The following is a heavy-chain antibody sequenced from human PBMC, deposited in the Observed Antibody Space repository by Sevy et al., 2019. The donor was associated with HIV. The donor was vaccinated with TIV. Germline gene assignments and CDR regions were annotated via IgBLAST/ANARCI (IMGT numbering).Heavy chain of an antibody. Sequence: SETLSLTCTVSGGSISSSSYYWGWIRQPPGKGLEWIGSIYYSRSTYYNPSLKSRVTISVDTSKNQFSLKLSSVTAADTAVYYCARHAILRYCSSTSCPPSYYYYYGMDVWGQGTTVTVSS. CDR3: ARHAILRYCSSTSCPPSYYYYYGMDV. J-gene: IGHJ6*02. V-gene: IGHV4-39*01. D-gene: IGHD2-2*01. CDR1: GGSISSSSYY. CDR2: IYYSRST.